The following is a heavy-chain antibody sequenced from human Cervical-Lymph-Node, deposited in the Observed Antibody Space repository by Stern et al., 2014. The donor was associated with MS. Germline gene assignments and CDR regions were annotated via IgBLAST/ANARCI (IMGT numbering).Heavy chain of an antibody. CDR1: GGSISSYY. J-gene: IGHJ4*02. V-gene: IGHV4-59*01. Sequence: QLQLQESGPGLVKPSETLSLTCTVSGGSISSYYWSWIRQPPGKGLEWIGYIYYSGSTNYNPSLKSRVTISVDTSKNQFSLKLSSVTAADTAVYYCATTYYGGNSGFDYWGQGTLVTVSS. CDR3: ATTYYGGNSGFDY. CDR2: IYYSGST. D-gene: IGHD4-23*01.